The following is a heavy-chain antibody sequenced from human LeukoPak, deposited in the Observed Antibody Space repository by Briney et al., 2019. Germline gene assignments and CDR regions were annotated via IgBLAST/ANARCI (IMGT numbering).Heavy chain of an antibody. CDR1: GGTFSSYA. Sequence: SVKVSCKSSGGTFSSYAISWVRQAPGQGLEWIGRIIPILGIANYAQKFQGRVTITADKSTSTAYMELSSLRSEDTAVYYCARGERGWSGYYNYYYYGMDVWGQGTTVTVSS. CDR3: ARGERGWSGYYNYYYYGMDV. V-gene: IGHV1-69*04. J-gene: IGHJ6*02. D-gene: IGHD3-3*01. CDR2: IIPILGIA.